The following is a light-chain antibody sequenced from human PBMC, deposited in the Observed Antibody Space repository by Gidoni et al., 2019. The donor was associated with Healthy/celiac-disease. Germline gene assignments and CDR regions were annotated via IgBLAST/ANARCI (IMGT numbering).Light chain of an antibody. CDR1: SSDVGGYNY. CDR2: AVS. Sequence: QSALTQPASVSGSTGQSITISCTGTSSDVGGYNYVSWYQQHPGKAPKLMIYAVSNRPSGVSNRFSGSKSGNTASLTISGLQAEDEADYYCSSYTSSSTRVFGGGTKLTVL. CDR3: SSYTSSSTRV. J-gene: IGLJ2*01. V-gene: IGLV2-14*01.